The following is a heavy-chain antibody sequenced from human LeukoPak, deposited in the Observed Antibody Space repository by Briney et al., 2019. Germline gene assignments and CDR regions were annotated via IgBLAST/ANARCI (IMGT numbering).Heavy chain of an antibody. J-gene: IGHJ3*02. CDR3: ARPETQHSSGLDGFDI. Sequence: GGSLRLSCAASGFTFSTYWMHWVRQAPGKWLVWVSRINSDGSRTTYADSVKGRFTISRDNAKNTLYLQMDSLRTEDTAVYYCARPETQHSSGLDGFDIWGQGTMVTVSS. V-gene: IGHV3-74*01. D-gene: IGHD6-19*01. CDR2: INSDGSRT. CDR1: GFTFSTYW.